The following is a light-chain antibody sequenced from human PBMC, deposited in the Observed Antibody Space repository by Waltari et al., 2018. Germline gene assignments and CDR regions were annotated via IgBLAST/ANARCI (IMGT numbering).Light chain of an antibody. CDR1: QSIGTY. J-gene: IGKJ3*01. CDR3: QQGTTWL. V-gene: IGKV3-11*01. Sequence: EIILTKSPVTMSLSPGDRATLSCRATQSIGTYLAWYQQKTGQAPRLLIYDASNRATGIPARFSGSGSGTDFTLTIRGLEPEDFAVYHCQQGTTWLFGPGTKVEIK. CDR2: DAS.